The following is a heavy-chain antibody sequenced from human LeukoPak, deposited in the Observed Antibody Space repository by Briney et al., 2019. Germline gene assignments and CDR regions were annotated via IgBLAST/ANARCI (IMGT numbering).Heavy chain of an antibody. J-gene: IGHJ4*02. V-gene: IGHV3-7*03. CDR1: GFTFRSYW. CDR2: IKQDGSEK. CDR3: ARDNPPDY. Sequence: GGSLRLSCAASGFTFRSYWMRWVRQAPGKGLEWVANIKQDGSEKSYVESVRGRFTISRDNAKNSLYLQLNSLRAEDTALYYCARDNPPDYWGQGALVTVSS.